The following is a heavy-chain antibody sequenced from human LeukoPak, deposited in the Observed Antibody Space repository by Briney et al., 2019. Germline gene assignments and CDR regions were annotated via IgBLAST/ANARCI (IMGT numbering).Heavy chain of an antibody. Sequence: ASVKVSCKASGYTFTSYGISWVRQAPGQGLEWMGWISAYNGNTNYAQKLQGRVTMTTDTSTSTAFMELRSLRSDDTAVYYCARVPRFGYSSGWYGAFDIWGQGTMVTVSS. V-gene: IGHV1-18*01. CDR3: ARVPRFGYSSGWYGAFDI. D-gene: IGHD6-19*01. CDR2: ISAYNGNT. CDR1: GYTFTSYG. J-gene: IGHJ3*02.